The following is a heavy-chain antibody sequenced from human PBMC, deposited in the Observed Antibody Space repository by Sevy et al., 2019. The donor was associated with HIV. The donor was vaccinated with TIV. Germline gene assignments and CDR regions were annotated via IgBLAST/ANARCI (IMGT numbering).Heavy chain of an antibody. CDR3: ATHAGIAAAGRVFDY. CDR1: GFTFSDHY. V-gene: IGHV3-72*01. D-gene: IGHD6-13*01. Sequence: GESLKISCAASGFTFSDHYMEWVRQAPGKGLEWVGRTRNKADSYTTEYAASVKGRFTISRDDSKNSLYLQMNSLKTEDTVVYYCATHAGIAAAGRVFDYWGQGSLVTVSS. J-gene: IGHJ4*02. CDR2: TRNKADSYTT.